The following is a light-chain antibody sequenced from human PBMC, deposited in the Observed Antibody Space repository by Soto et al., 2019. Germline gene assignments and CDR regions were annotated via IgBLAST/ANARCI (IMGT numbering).Light chain of an antibody. Sequence: DIQMTQSPSSLSASVGDRLTITFRASLGISNFLAWYQQKPVKVPELLIYGASTVQSGVPSRFSGRGSGTDFTLTISSLQPEDVATYYGQKYNSAQFTFGPGTKVDIK. J-gene: IGKJ3*01. CDR3: QKYNSAQFT. CDR2: GAS. V-gene: IGKV1-27*01. CDR1: LGISNF.